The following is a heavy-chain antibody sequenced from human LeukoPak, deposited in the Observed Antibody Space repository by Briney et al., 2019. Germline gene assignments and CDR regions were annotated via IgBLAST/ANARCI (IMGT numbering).Heavy chain of an antibody. CDR2: IYTSGST. CDR3: AREDSGYDPYYFDY. D-gene: IGHD5-12*01. CDR1: GGSISSYY. Sequence: KPSETLSLTCTVSGGSISSYYWSWIRQPAGKGLEWIGRIYTSGSTNYNPSLKSRVTMSVDTSKNQFSLKLSSVTAADTAVYYCAREDSGYDPYYFDYWGQGTLVTVSS. J-gene: IGHJ4*02. V-gene: IGHV4-4*07.